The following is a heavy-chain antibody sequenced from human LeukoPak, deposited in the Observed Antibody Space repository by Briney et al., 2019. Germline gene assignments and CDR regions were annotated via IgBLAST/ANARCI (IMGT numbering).Heavy chain of an antibody. Sequence: PSETLSLTCTVSGGSISSYYWSWIRQPPGKGLEWIGYIYYSGSTNYNPSLKSRVTISVDTSKNQFSLKLSSVTAADTAVYYCARVRKYCSGGSCYYYGMDVWGQGTTVTVSS. J-gene: IGHJ6*02. CDR2: IYYSGST. CDR1: GGSISSYY. CDR3: ARVRKYCSGGSCYYYGMDV. V-gene: IGHV4-59*01. D-gene: IGHD2-15*01.